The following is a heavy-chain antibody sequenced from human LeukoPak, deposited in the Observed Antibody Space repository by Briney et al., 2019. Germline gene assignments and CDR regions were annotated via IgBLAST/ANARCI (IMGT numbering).Heavy chain of an antibody. Sequence: GESLKISCKISGYDFTTYWIAWVRQVPGKGLECMGIIWPGDSDIRYSPSFQGQVTISADKTISTVYLQWSSLKVSDTAIYYCARRGRGDWFDPWGQGTLVTVSS. V-gene: IGHV5-51*01. D-gene: IGHD1-26*01. CDR2: IWPGDSDI. CDR1: GYDFTTYW. J-gene: IGHJ5*02. CDR3: ARRGRGDWFDP.